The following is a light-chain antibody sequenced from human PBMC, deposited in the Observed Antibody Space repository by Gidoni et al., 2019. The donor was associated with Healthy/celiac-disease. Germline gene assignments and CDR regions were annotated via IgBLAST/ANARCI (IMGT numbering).Light chain of an antibody. J-gene: IGKJ3*01. CDR2: GAS. CDR1: QSVSSN. Sequence: EIVMTQSPATLSVSPGERATLSCRASQSVSSNLAWYQQKPGQAPRLLIYGASTRATGIPARFSGSGSGTEFTLPISSLQSEDFAVYYCQQYNNWAGTFGPGTKVDIK. V-gene: IGKV3-15*01. CDR3: QQYNNWAGT.